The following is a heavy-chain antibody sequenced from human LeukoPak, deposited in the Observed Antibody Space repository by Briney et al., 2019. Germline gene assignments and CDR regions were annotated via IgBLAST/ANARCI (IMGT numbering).Heavy chain of an antibody. V-gene: IGHV1-3*01. Sequence: ASVKVSCKASGYTFTSYAMHWVRQAPGQRLEWMGWINAGNGNTKYSQKFQGRVTITRDASASTAYMELSSLRSEDTAVYYCASGVSFSLGEFDYWGQGTLVTVSS. CDR3: ASGVSFSLGEFDY. D-gene: IGHD3-10*01. CDR1: GYTFTSYA. J-gene: IGHJ4*02. CDR2: INAGNGNT.